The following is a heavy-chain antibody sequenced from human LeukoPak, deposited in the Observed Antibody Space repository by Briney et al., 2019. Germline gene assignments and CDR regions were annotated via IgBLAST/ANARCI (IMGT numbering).Heavy chain of an antibody. J-gene: IGHJ4*02. D-gene: IGHD6-19*01. Sequence: GGPLRLSCTASGFSFSNLYMRWIRQAPGKGLEGGANINEDGSNKWHLGSVKGRFTVSRDNARNSLYLQMNSLRVEDTAVYYCTRVIVAVPGYFDYFDFWGQGVLVTVSS. CDR1: GFSFSNLY. CDR3: TRVIVAVPGYFDYFDF. V-gene: IGHV3-7*01. CDR2: INEDGSNK.